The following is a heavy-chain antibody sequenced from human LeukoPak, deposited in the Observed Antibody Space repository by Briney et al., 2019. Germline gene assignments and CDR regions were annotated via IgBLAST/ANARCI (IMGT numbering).Heavy chain of an antibody. J-gene: IGHJ4*02. CDR2: IVPVSGTT. V-gene: IGHV1-69*01. Sequence: SVKVSCKASGGTFGSYAISWVRQAPGQGPERMGGIVPVSGTTNNAHKFQGRVTITADESTNTAYMELSSLRSDDTALYYCAISAYTGGVFDNWGQGTLVTVSS. CDR1: GGTFGSYA. D-gene: IGHD2-8*02. CDR3: AISAYTGGVFDN.